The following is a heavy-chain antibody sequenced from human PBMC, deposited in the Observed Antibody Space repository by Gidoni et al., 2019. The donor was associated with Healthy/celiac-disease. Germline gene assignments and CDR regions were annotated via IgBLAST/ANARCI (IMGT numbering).Heavy chain of an antibody. D-gene: IGHD4-17*01. Sequence: QVQLVESGGGVVQPGRSLRLSCAASGFTFSSYGMHWVRQAPGKGLEWVAVISDDGSNKYYADSVKGRFTISRDNSKNTLYLQMNSLRAEDTAVYYCAKDGAGDYGYFDYWGQGTLVTVSS. J-gene: IGHJ4*02. CDR2: ISDDGSNK. CDR1: GFTFSSYG. CDR3: AKDGAGDYGYFDY. V-gene: IGHV3-30*18.